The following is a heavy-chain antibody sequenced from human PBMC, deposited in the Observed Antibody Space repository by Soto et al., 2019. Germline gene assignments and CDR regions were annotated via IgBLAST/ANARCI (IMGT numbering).Heavy chain of an antibody. J-gene: IGHJ6*02. V-gene: IGHV4-61*01. CDR1: GGSVSTGIYD. CDR2: IFFTGSA. CDR3: ARDGHGMDV. Sequence: SETLSLTCTVSGGSVSTGIYDWSWIRQPPGNGLEWIGKIFFTGSAHYNPSLRNRVTMSVDTSKDQFSLTLTSVTAADTAVYYCARDGHGMDVWGQGTTVTV.